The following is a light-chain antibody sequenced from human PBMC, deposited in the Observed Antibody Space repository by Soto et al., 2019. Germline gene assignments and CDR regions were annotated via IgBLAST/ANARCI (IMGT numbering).Light chain of an antibody. J-gene: IGKJ4*01. CDR3: QQYNSYPLT. CDR2: KAS. Sequence: DIQMTQSPSTLSASVGDRVTITCRASQSISSWLAWYQQKQGKAPKLLIYKASISESGVPSRFSGSESGTEFTLTISSLQPDDFATYYCQQYNSYPLTFGGGTKVEI. V-gene: IGKV1-5*03. CDR1: QSISSW.